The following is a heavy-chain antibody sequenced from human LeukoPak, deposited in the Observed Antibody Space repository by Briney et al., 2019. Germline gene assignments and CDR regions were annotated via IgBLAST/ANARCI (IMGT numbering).Heavy chain of an antibody. CDR3: ATYDNWVAGDV. D-gene: IGHD1-1*01. CDR1: EFMFSDYW. CDR2: INKDGSEE. V-gene: IGHV3-7*01. Sequence: GGSLRLSCAASEFMFSDYWMSWVRQAPGKGPEWVASINKDGSEEYYVDSVKGRFIVSRDNAKNSLFLQMNNLRVEDTAIYYCATYDNWVAGDVWGQGTMVTVSS. J-gene: IGHJ3*01.